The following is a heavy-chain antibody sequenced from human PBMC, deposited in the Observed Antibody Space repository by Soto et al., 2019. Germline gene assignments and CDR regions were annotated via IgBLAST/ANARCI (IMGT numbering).Heavy chain of an antibody. V-gene: IGHV3-49*03. CDR3: TRQLETAGPYYYYGMDV. CDR1: GFTFGDYA. CDR2: IRSKAYGGTT. Sequence: GGSLRLSCTASGFTFGDYAMSWFRQAPGKGLEWVGFIRSKAYGGTTEYAASVKGRFTISRDDSKSIAYLQMNSLKTEDTAVYYCTRQLETAGPYYYYGMDVWGQGTTVTVSS. D-gene: IGHD1-1*01. J-gene: IGHJ6*02.